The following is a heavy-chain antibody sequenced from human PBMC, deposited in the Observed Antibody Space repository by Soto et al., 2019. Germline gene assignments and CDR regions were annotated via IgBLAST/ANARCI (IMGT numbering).Heavy chain of an antibody. D-gene: IGHD6-13*01. Sequence: SETLSLTCTVSVGSVSGYFWSWIRQAPGREPELIAYIHYTGSTYYNPSLKSRVTISIDTSRNQFSLKVRSVNAADTAVYYCAKVGRIAAAGTWFDPRGQGILVTVSS. J-gene: IGHJ5*02. V-gene: IGHV4-59*02. CDR3: AKVGRIAAAGTWFDP. CDR1: VGSVSGYF. CDR2: IHYTGST.